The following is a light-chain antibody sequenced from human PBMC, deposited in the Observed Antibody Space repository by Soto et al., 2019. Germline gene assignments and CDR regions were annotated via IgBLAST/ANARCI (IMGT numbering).Light chain of an antibody. CDR1: QSVSSN. V-gene: IGKV3-15*01. Sequence: EIVMTQSPATLSVSPGERATLSCRASQSVSSNLAWYQQTPGQAPRLLLYGASTRATGIPARFSGSGSGTEFTLTISSLQSEDFAVYFCQQYNNWPPITFGQGTRLEIK. J-gene: IGKJ5*01. CDR2: GAS. CDR3: QQYNNWPPIT.